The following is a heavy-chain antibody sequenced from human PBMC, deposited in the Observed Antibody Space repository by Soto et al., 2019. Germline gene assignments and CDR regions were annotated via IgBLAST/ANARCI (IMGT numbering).Heavy chain of an antibody. V-gene: IGHV4-39*01. D-gene: IGHD3-22*01. CDR2: IYYSGST. CDR3: ASQPNYYDSSGYYLYYFDC. J-gene: IGHJ4*02. Sequence: SETLSLTCTVSGGSISSSSYYWGWIRQPPGKGLEWIGSIYYSGSTYYNPSLKSRVTISVDTSKNQFSLKLSSVTAADTAVYYCASQPNYYDSSGYYLYYFDCWGQGTLVTVSS. CDR1: GGSISSSSYY.